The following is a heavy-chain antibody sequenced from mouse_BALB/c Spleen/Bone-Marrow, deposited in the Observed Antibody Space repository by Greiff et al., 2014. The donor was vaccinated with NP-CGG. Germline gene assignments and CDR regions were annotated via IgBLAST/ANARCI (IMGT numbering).Heavy chain of an antibody. CDR2: INPYNDNT. Sequence: LVESGPELVKPGASVKMSCKASGYTFTSYVMHWVKQKPGQGLEWIGNINPYNDNTKYNEKFKGKATLTSDKSSSTAYMELSSLTSEDSAVYYCARSLYGYDWYFDVWGAGTTVTVSP. CDR1: GYTFTSYV. J-gene: IGHJ1*01. CDR3: ARSLYGYDWYFDV. D-gene: IGHD2-2*01. V-gene: IGHV1-14*01.